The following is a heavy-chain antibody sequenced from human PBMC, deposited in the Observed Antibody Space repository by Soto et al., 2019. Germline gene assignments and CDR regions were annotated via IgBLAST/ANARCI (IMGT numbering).Heavy chain of an antibody. Sequence: GSGPTLVNPKQTLTLTCTFSGFSLTTPGMCVNWIRQPPGKALEWLAHIFSNDEKSYSTSLKSRLTISKDTSKSQMVLTITNMKPVDTATYYCARITGSSAYFDYWGQGTLVTVSS. CDR1: GFSLTTPGMC. CDR3: ARITGSSAYFDY. D-gene: IGHD1-26*01. J-gene: IGHJ4*02. CDR2: IFSNDEK. V-gene: IGHV2-26*01.